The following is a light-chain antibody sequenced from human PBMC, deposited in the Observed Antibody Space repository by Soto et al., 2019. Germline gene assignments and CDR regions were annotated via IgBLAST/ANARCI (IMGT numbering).Light chain of an antibody. J-gene: IGKJ5*01. CDR1: QSVSSSY. V-gene: IGKV3D-20*02. CDR2: GAS. CDR3: QQRSNWPPIA. Sequence: EVVSTQSPGTLSLSPGERATLSCRAIQSVSSSYLAWYQQKPGQAPRLLIYGASSRATGIPDRFSGSGFGTDFTLAISSLEPEDAAVYCCQQRSNWPPIACGQGTRLEI.